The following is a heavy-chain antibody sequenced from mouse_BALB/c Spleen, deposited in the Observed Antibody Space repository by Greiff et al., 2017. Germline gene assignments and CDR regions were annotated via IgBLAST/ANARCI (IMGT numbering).Heavy chain of an antibody. CDR1: GFNIKDNY. Sequence: EVQLQQSGAELVKPGASVKLSCTASGFNIKDNYMHWVKQRPEQGLEWIGRIDPANGTTKYDPKFQGTTTITADTSSNTAYLQLSSLTSEDTAVYSCARSEGSWYFDVWGAGTTVTVSS. CDR3: ARSEGSWYFDV. V-gene: IGHV14-3*02. CDR2: IDPANGTT. J-gene: IGHJ1*01.